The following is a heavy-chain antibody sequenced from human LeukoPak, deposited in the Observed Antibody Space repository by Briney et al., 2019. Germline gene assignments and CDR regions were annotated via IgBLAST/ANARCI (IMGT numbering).Heavy chain of an antibody. CDR2: INHSGST. J-gene: IGHJ5*02. CDR3: ARESNYYGSGTGWFDP. D-gene: IGHD3-10*01. CDR1: GGSFSGYY. V-gene: IGHV4-34*01. Sequence: SETLSLTCAVYGGSFSGYYWSWTRQPPGKGLEWIGEINHSGSTNYNPSLKSRVTISVDTSKNQLSLKLSSVTAADTAVYYRARESNYYGSGTGWFDPWGQGTLVTVSS.